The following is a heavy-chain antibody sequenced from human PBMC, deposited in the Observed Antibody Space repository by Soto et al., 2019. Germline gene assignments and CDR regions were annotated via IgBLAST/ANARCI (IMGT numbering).Heavy chain of an antibody. Sequence: ASVKVSCKASGYTFTSCGISWVRQAPGQGLEWMGWISPYKGNTNYAQKLQGRVTMTTDTSTSTAYMELRSLRSDDTAVYYCVRDLDGSGSYYTDHWGQGTMVTVSS. CDR3: VRDLDGSGSYYTDH. V-gene: IGHV1-18*01. J-gene: IGHJ4*02. CDR1: GYTFTSCG. D-gene: IGHD3-10*01. CDR2: ISPYKGNT.